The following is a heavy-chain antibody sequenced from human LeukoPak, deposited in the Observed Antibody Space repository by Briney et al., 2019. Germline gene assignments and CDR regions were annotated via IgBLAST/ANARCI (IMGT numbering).Heavy chain of an antibody. V-gene: IGHV4-39*01. CDR2: IYDSGST. CDR3: ARHYGP. J-gene: IGHJ5*02. D-gene: IGHD3-10*01. CDR1: SXXXXYYY. Sequence: SXXXXYYYWGWIRQPPGKGLEWIGSIYDSGSTYYNPSLKSRVTISVDTSKNQFSLKLNSVTAADTAVYYCARHYGPWGQGTLVTVSS.